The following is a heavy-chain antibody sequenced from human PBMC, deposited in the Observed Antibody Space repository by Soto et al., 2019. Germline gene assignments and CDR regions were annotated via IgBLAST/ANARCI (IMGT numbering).Heavy chain of an antibody. CDR3: ARDIEPQYYFDS. CDR1: RFTFSDYY. Sequence: QVELVESGGDLVTPGGSLRLSCAASRFTFSDYYMGWIRQAPGKGLEWVSYISSSGGTTYYADSVKGRFTISRDNAKNSLYLQMNSLRVEDTAVYYCARDIEPQYYFDSWGQGTLVTVSS. D-gene: IGHD3-16*02. CDR2: ISSSGGTT. J-gene: IGHJ4*02. V-gene: IGHV3-11*01.